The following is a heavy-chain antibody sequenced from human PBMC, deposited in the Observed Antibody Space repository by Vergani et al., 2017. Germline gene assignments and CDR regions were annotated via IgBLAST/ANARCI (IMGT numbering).Heavy chain of an antibody. Sequence: QVQLVQSGAEVKKPGASVKVSCKASGYTFTGYYMHWVRQAPGQGLEWMGWINPNSGGTNYAQKFQGRVTMTRDTSISTAYMELRRLRSDDTAVYYCAREVPGIAVAGINYFDYGGQGTLVTVSS. D-gene: IGHD6-19*01. CDR3: AREVPGIAVAGINYFDY. V-gene: IGHV1-2*02. CDR1: GYTFTGYY. CDR2: INPNSGGT. J-gene: IGHJ4*02.